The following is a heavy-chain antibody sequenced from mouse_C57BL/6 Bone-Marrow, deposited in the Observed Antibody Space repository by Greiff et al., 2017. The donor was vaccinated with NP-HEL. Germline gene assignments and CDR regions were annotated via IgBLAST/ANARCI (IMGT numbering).Heavy chain of an antibody. J-gene: IGHJ4*01. CDR1: GYTFTDYN. D-gene: IGHD1-1*01. CDR2: INPNNGGT. V-gene: IGHV1-18*01. Sequence: EVQLQQSGPELVKPGASVKIPCKASGYTFTDYNMDWVKQSHGKSLEWIGDINPNNGGTIYNQKFKGKATLTVDKSSSTAYMELRSLTSEDTAVYYCARDYYGSGGYYAMDYWGQGTSVTVSS. CDR3: ARDYYGSGGYYAMDY.